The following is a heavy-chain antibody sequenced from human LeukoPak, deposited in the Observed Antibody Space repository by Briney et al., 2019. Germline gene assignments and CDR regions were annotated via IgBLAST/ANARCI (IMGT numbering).Heavy chain of an antibody. CDR2: INPNSGGT. J-gene: IGHJ6*02. CDR1: GYTSTGYY. CDR3: AREGNLHPYYYYGMDV. V-gene: IGHV1-2*02. D-gene: IGHD1-14*01. Sequence: ASVKVSCKASGYTSTGYYMHWVRQAPGQGLEWMGWINPNSGGTNYAQKFQGRVTMTRDTSISTAYMELSRLRSDDTAVYYCAREGNLHPYYYYGMDVWGQGTTVTVSS.